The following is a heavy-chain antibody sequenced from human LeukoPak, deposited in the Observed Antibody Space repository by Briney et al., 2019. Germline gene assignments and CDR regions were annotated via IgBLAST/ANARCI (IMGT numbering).Heavy chain of an antibody. CDR1: GFTFRSYG. V-gene: IGHV3-23*01. Sequence: PGGSLRLSCAASGFTFRSYGMSWVRQGPGKGLEWVSAISDSGGSTYYADSVKGRFTISRDNSKNTLYLQMNSLRAEDTAVYYCAKGSHSGSYSYSDYWGQGTLVTVSS. J-gene: IGHJ4*02. CDR2: ISDSGGST. CDR3: AKGSHSGSYSYSDY. D-gene: IGHD1-26*01.